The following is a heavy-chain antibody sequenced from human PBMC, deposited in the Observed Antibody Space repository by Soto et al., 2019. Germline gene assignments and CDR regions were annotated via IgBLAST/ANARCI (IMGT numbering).Heavy chain of an antibody. D-gene: IGHD2-15*01. Sequence: QVQLVESGGGVVQPGRSLRLSCAASGFTFSSYGMHWVRQAPGKGLEWVAVISYDGSNKYYADSVKGRFTISRDNFKNTLSLQMNSLRAEDTAVYYCAKDCSGGSCYFDYCVHGTLVTVSS. J-gene: IGHJ4*01. CDR2: ISYDGSNK. CDR1: GFTFSSYG. CDR3: AKDCSGGSCYFDY. V-gene: IGHV3-30*18.